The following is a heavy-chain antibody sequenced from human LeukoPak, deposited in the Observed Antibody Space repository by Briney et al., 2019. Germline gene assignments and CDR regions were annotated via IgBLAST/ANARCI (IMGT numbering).Heavy chain of an antibody. CDR3: ARAKRQLWMMPRTDYYYGMDV. D-gene: IGHD5-18*01. V-gene: IGHV1-2*04. J-gene: IGHJ6*02. Sequence: ASVKVSCKASGYTFTGYYMHWVRQAPGQGLEWMGWISPNSGGTNYAQKFQGWVTMTRDTSISTAYMELSRLRSDDTAVYYCARAKRQLWMMPRTDYYYGMDVWGQGTTVTVSS. CDR2: ISPNSGGT. CDR1: GYTFTGYY.